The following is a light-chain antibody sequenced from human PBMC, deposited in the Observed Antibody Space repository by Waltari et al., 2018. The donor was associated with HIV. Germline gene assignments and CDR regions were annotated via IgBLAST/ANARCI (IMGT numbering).Light chain of an antibody. V-gene: IGKV3-20*01. CDR3: YQYGTLRYT. CDR1: QSVTSHF. Sequence: DIVLTQSPGTLSLSPGDRATLSCRASQSVTSHFLAWYQQKPGQAPRLLVSGASRRARGIPDRFSGSGSGTDFALTINRLEPEDFALYYCYQYGTLRYTFARGPGWRSN. CDR2: GAS. J-gene: IGKJ2*01.